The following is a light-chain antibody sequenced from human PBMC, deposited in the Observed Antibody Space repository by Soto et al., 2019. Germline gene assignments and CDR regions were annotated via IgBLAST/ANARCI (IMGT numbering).Light chain of an antibody. V-gene: IGLV3-25*02. J-gene: IGLJ2*01. CDR3: QSADSSSSYVV. Sequence: SYELTQPPSVSVSPGQTARITCSGDALPKQYAYWYQQKPGQAPLLVIYKDSERPSGIPERFSGSSSGTTVTLTSSGGQAEDGADYYGQSADSSSSYVVFGGGTKRTV. CDR1: ALPKQY. CDR2: KDS.